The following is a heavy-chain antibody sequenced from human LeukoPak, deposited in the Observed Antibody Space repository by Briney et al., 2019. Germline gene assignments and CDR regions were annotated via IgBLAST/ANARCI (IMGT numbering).Heavy chain of an antibody. Sequence: GGSLRLSCAASGFTVSSNYMSWVRQAPGKGLEWVSVIYSGGSTYYADSVKGRFTISRDNAKNSLYLHMDSLRAEDTAVYYCARGAYSSGWAYFDHWGQGTLVTVSS. D-gene: IGHD6-19*01. CDR3: ARGAYSSGWAYFDH. CDR2: IYSGGST. V-gene: IGHV3-53*01. J-gene: IGHJ4*02. CDR1: GFTVSSNY.